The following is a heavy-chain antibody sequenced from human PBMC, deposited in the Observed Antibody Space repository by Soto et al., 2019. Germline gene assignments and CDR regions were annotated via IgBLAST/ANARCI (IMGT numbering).Heavy chain of an antibody. J-gene: IGHJ4*02. D-gene: IGHD3-9*01. CDR1: GFTFSSYS. CDR3: ARVLRYFAWPDGFDY. CDR2: ISSSSSTI. Sequence: EVQLVESGGGLVQPGGSLRLSCAASGFTFSSYSMNWVRQAPGKGLEWVSYISSSSSTIYYADSVKGRFTISRDNAKNSLYLQMNSLRAEDTAVYYCARVLRYFAWPDGFDYWGQGTLVNVSS. V-gene: IGHV3-48*01.